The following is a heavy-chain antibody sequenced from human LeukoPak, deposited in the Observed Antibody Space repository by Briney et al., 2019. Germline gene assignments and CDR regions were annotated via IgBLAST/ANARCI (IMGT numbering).Heavy chain of an antibody. V-gene: IGHV3-23*01. J-gene: IGHJ3*02. Sequence: GESLRLSCAASGFTFSRYAMSWVRQAPGKGLEWVSAISGSGGSTYYADSVKGRFTISRDNSKNTLYLQLNSLRGEDTAVYYCAKDRVAGTGGGDNAFDIWGPGTMVTVSS. CDR3: AKDRVAGTGGGDNAFDI. CDR1: GFTFSRYA. CDR2: ISGSGGST. D-gene: IGHD6-19*01.